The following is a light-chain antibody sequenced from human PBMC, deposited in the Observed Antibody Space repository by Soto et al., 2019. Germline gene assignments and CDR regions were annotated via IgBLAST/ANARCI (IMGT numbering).Light chain of an antibody. CDR1: QSISSW. J-gene: IGKJ2*01. V-gene: IGKV1-5*01. CDR2: DAS. CDR3: QKYNSYYT. Sequence: DIQMTQSPSTLSASVGDRVTITCRASQSISSWLAWYQQKPGKAPKLLIYDASSLESGVPSRFSGSGSGTEFTPTISTLQPDVFTTYYGQKYNSYYTFGQGTKLEIK.